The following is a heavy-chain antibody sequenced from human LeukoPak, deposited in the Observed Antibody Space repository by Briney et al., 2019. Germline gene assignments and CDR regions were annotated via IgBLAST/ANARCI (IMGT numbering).Heavy chain of an antibody. D-gene: IGHD2-15*01. CDR1: GFTFSSYS. V-gene: IGHV3-21*01. CDR3: ARALVVVAASYYYYDMDV. Sequence: GGALRLSCAASGFTFSSYSRDWVRQAPGRGLEWVSSISSSSSYINYAHSVKGRFTISRDNDKNTLYLQMNSLRAEDTAVYYCARALVVVAASYYYYDMDVWGKGTTVTVSS. J-gene: IGHJ6*04. CDR2: ISSSSSYI.